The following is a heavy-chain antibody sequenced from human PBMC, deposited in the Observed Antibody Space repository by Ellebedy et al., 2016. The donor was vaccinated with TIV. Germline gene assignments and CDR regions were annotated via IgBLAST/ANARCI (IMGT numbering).Heavy chain of an antibody. CDR3: ARVDGYGSFDS. J-gene: IGHJ4*02. D-gene: IGHD2-15*01. CDR2: VFHTGSA. Sequence: SETLSLTCAVSGVTMSRGGYSWSWIRHPPGKGLEWIGNVFHTGSAYYNESLRSRLTISLDGSKNHFSLDLRSVTAADTAVYYCARVDGYGSFDSWGQGILVTVSS. V-gene: IGHV4-30-2*01. CDR1: GVTMSRGGYS.